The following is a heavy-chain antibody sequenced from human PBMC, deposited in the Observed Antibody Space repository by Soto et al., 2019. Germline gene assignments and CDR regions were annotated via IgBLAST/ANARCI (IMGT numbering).Heavy chain of an antibody. CDR2: IGTAGDT. CDR3: ARGLVAIFGVVNGMDV. CDR1: GFTFSSYD. D-gene: IGHD3-3*01. Sequence: GGSLRLSCAASGFTFSSYDMHWVRQATGKGLEWVSAIGTAGDTYYLGSVKGRFTISRENAKNSLYLQMNSLRAGDTAVYYCARGLVAIFGVVNGMDVWGQGTTVTVSS. J-gene: IGHJ6*02. V-gene: IGHV3-13*01.